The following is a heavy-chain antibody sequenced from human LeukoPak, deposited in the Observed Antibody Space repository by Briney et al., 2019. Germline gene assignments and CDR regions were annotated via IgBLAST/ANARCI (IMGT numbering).Heavy chain of an antibody. V-gene: IGHV4-38-2*01. Sequence: SETLSLTCAVSGYSISSGYYWGWIRQPPGKGLEWIGSIYHSGSTYYNPSLESRVTISVDTSKNQFSLKLSSVTAADTAVYYCARHANHYYYYMDVWGKGTTVTVSS. J-gene: IGHJ6*03. CDR3: ARHANHYYYYMDV. CDR2: IYHSGST. CDR1: GYSISSGYY. D-gene: IGHD4/OR15-4a*01.